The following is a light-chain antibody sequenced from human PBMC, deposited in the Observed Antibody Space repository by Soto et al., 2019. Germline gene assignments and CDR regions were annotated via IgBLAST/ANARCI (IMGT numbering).Light chain of an antibody. J-gene: IGKJ2*01. CDR1: QSVRSNY. CDR3: QHYGNSPLYT. CDR2: AAS. Sequence: EIVLTQSPGTLSLSPGDGATLSCRASQSVRSNYLAWYQHRPGQAPSLLIYAASRRATGIPDRFSGGGSGTDFTLTISRLEPEDFAVYYCQHYGNSPLYTFGQGTKVDIK. V-gene: IGKV3-20*01.